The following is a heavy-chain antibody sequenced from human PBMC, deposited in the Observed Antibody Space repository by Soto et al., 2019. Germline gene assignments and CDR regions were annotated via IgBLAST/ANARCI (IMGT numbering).Heavy chain of an antibody. J-gene: IGHJ5*02. Sequence: GGSLRLSCAASGFTFSSYAMSWVRQAPGKGLEWVSAISGNGGSTYYADSVKGRFTISRDNSKNTLYLQMNSLRAEDTAVYYCAKANFRLTTVTTLQFDPWGQGTLVTVSS. CDR2: ISGNGGST. V-gene: IGHV3-23*01. CDR1: GFTFSSYA. D-gene: IGHD4-17*01. CDR3: AKANFRLTTVTTLQFDP.